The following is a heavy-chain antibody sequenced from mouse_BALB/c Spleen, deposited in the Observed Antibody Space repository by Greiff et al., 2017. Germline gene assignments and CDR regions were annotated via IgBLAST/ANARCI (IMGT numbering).Heavy chain of an antibody. CDR2: INPSNGRT. Sequence: QVQLKQPGAELVKPGASVKLSCKASGYTFTSYWMHWVKQRPGQGLEWIGEINPSNGRTNYNEKFKSKATLTVDKSSSTAYMQLSSLTSEDSAVYYCAATYYYGSSSWFAYWGQGTLVTVSA. V-gene: IGHV1S81*02. J-gene: IGHJ3*01. CDR3: AATYYYGSSSWFAY. CDR1: GYTFTSYW. D-gene: IGHD1-1*01.